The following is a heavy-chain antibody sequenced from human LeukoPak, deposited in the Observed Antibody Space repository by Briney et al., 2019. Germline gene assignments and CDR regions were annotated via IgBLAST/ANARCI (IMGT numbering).Heavy chain of an antibody. V-gene: IGHV3-21*01. CDR1: GFTFSSYS. J-gene: IGHJ6*03. CDR3: ARDQRTRAYYYYYYMDV. CDR2: ISSSSSYI. Sequence: GGSLRLSCAASGFTFSSYSMNWVRHAPGKGLESVSSISSSSSYIYYADSVKGRFTISRDNAKNSLYLQMNSLRAEDTAVYYCARDQRTRAYYYYYYMDVWGKGTTVTVSS.